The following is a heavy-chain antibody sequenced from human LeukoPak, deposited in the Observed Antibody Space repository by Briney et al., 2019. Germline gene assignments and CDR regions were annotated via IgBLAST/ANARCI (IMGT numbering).Heavy chain of an antibody. CDR2: IYYSGST. CDR3: ARLFQRNELNYYDSSGYSLGY. J-gene: IGHJ4*02. Sequence: SETLSLTCTVSGGSISSYYWSWIRQPPGKGLEWVGYIYYSGSTNYSPSLKSRVTISVDTSKNQFSLKLSSVTAADTAVYYCARLFQRNELNYYDSSGYSLGYWGQGTLVTVSS. V-gene: IGHV4-59*01. D-gene: IGHD3-22*01. CDR1: GGSISSYY.